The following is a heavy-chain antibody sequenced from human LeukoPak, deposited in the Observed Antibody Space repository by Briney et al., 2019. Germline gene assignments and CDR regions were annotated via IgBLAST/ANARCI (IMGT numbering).Heavy chain of an antibody. J-gene: IGHJ4*02. CDR3: ARDGGAAAGY. CDR2: MYRGGST. Sequence: GGSLRLSCAASGFTVSNNYMSWVRQAPGKGLERVSVMYRGGSTYYADSVQGRFTMSRDNSKNTLYLQMNSLRAEDTAVYYCARDGGAAAGYWGQGTLVTVSS. V-gene: IGHV3-66*01. CDR1: GFTVSNNY. D-gene: IGHD6-13*01.